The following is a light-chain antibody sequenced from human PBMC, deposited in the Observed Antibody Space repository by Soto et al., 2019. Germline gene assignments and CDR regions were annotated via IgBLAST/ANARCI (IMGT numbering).Light chain of an antibody. CDR1: SSDVGSYNL. CDR3: CSYAGSGTYV. CDR2: EGS. V-gene: IGLV2-23*01. Sequence: QSVLTQPASVSGSPGQSSTISCTGTSSDVGSYNLVSWYQQHPAKAPKLMIYEGSQRPSAVSNRFSGSQSGNAASLTISGLQAEDEADYYCCSYAGSGTYVFGSGTKVTVL. J-gene: IGLJ1*01.